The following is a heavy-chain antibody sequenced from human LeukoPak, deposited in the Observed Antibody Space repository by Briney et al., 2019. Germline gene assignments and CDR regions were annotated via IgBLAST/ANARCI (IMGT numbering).Heavy chain of an antibody. Sequence: ASVKVSCKASGYTFTSYDINWVRQATGQGLEWMGWMNPNSGNTGYAQKFQGRVTMTRNTSISTAYMDLSSLRYEDTTVYYCAGSPGELLYSDAFDIWGQGTMVTVSP. D-gene: IGHD1-26*01. CDR1: GYTFTSYD. V-gene: IGHV1-8*01. CDR2: MNPNSGNT. CDR3: AGSPGELLYSDAFDI. J-gene: IGHJ3*02.